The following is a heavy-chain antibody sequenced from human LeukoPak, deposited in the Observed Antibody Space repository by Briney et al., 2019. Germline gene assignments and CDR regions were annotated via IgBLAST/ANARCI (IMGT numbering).Heavy chain of an antibody. Sequence: ASVKVSCKASGYTFTSYGISWVRQAPGQGLEWMGRINPNSGGTNYAQKFQGRVTMTRDTSISTAYMELSRLRSDDTAVYYCARDLPTVTTYGYYMDVWGKGTTVTVSS. CDR3: ARDLPTVTTYGYYMDV. J-gene: IGHJ6*03. D-gene: IGHD4-17*01. V-gene: IGHV1-2*06. CDR2: INPNSGGT. CDR1: GYTFTSYG.